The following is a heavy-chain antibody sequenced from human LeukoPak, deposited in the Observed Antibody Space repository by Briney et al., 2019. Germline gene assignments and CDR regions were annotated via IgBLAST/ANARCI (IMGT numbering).Heavy chain of an antibody. D-gene: IGHD1-26*01. J-gene: IGHJ3*02. CDR2: IYTSGST. CDR1: GGSISSYY. Sequence: SETLSLTCTVSGGSISSYYWSWIRQPAGKGLEWIGRIYTSGSTNYNPSLKSRVTMSADTSKNYFSLRLSSMTAADTAMYYCARDLMGAGLSGDAFDIWGQGTMVTVSS. V-gene: IGHV4-4*07. CDR3: ARDLMGAGLSGDAFDI.